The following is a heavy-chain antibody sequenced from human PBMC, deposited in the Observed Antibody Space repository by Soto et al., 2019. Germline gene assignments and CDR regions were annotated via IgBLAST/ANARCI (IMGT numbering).Heavy chain of an antibody. Sequence: EVQLVESGGGLVQPGGSLRLSCAASGFTFSNAWMSWVRQAPGKGLEWVGRIKSKTDGGTTDYAAPVKGRFTISRDDSKNTLYLQMNSLKTEDTAVYYCTTGYDSSGYYPFDYWGQGTLVTVSS. CDR2: IKSKTDGGTT. V-gene: IGHV3-15*01. CDR1: GFTFSNAW. D-gene: IGHD3-22*01. J-gene: IGHJ4*02. CDR3: TTGYDSSGYYPFDY.